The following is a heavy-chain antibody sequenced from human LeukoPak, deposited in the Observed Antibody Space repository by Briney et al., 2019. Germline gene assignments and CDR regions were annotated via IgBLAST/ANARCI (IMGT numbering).Heavy chain of an antibody. J-gene: IGHJ5*02. Sequence: ASVKVSCKSSGYTFTSYYMHWVRQAPGQGLEWMGIINPSGGSTSYAQKFQGRVTMTRDTSTSTVYMELSSLRSEDTAVYYCARDSYSRGSWPWGQGTLVTVSS. V-gene: IGHV1-46*01. CDR1: GYTFTSYY. CDR2: INPSGGST. D-gene: IGHD2-15*01. CDR3: ARDSYSRGSWP.